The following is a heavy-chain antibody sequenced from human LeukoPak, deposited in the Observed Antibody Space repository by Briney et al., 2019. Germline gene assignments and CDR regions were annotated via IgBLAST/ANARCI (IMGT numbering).Heavy chain of an antibody. J-gene: IGHJ4*02. CDR3: ARCSDSSGYYNY. Sequence: PSETLSLTCTVSGGSISSGGYYWSWIRQHPGKGLEWIGYIYYSGSTHYNPSLKSRVTISVDTSKNQFSLKLSSVTAADTAVYYCARCSDSSGYYNYWGQGTLVTVSS. CDR1: GGSISSGGYY. D-gene: IGHD3-22*01. V-gene: IGHV4-31*03. CDR2: IYYSGST.